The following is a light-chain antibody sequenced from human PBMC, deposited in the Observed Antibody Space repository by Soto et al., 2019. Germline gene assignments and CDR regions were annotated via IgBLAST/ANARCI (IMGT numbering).Light chain of an antibody. Sequence: EIVLTQSPGTLSLSPGERATLSCRASQSVSSSYLAWYQQTPGQAPRLLIYGASSSATGIPDRFSGSGSGTDFTLTISRLEPEDFAVYYCQHYGSLVLTFGGGTKVEIK. CDR2: GAS. J-gene: IGKJ4*01. V-gene: IGKV3-20*01. CDR3: QHYGSLVLT. CDR1: QSVSSSY.